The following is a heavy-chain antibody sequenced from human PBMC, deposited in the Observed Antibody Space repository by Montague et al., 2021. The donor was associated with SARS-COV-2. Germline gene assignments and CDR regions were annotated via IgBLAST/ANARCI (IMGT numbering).Heavy chain of an antibody. J-gene: IGHJ4*02. V-gene: IGHV4-59*13. CDR1: GGSISSYY. D-gene: IGHD4-17*01. CDR3: AREPDYVDCFDY. CDR2: IYYSGST. Sequence: SETLSLTCTVSGGSISSYYWSWIRQPPGKGLEWIGYIYYSGSTNYNPSLKSRVTISVDTSKNQFSLKLSSVTAADTAVYYCAREPDYVDCFDYWGQGTLVTVSS.